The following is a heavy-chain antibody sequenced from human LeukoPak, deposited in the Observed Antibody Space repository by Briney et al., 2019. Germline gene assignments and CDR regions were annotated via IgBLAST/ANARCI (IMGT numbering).Heavy chain of an antibody. CDR3: ARDRLVVVPAAIDTQYYYYGMDV. CDR2: IYYSGST. V-gene: IGHV4-59*01. D-gene: IGHD2-2*01. Sequence: SETLSLTCTVSGGSISSYYWSWIRQPPGKGQEWIGYIYYSGSTNYNPSLKSRVTISVDTSKNQFSLKLSSVTAADTAVYYCARDRLVVVPAAIDTQYYYYGMDVWGQGTTVTVSS. CDR1: GGSISSYY. J-gene: IGHJ6*02.